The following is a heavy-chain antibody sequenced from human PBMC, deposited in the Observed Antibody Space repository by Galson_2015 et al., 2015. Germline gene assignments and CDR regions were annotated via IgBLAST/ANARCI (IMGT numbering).Heavy chain of an antibody. CDR3: ASLRGTDPLGFDY. Sequence: QSGAEVKKPGESLQISCKGSGSNFATHWIGWVRQMPGKGLEWVGIIYPAYSDARYSPSFQGQVTISADKSISTAYLQWSSLKASDTAMYYCASLRGTDPLGFDYWGQGTLVTVSS. CDR2: IYPAYSDA. D-gene: IGHD3-16*01. CDR1: GSNFATHW. V-gene: IGHV5-51*01. J-gene: IGHJ4*02.